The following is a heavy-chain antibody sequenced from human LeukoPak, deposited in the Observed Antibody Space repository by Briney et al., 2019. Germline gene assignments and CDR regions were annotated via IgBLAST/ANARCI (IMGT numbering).Heavy chain of an antibody. J-gene: IGHJ5*02. D-gene: IGHD3-10*01. Sequence: SETLSLTCTVAGYSISSGYDWVWIRQPPGKGLEWILSIDHSGRTYYNPSLNSRVTISVDTSKNQFSLKLASLTVADTAVYYCARHRYYYGPGNYGVTTWFDPWGPGTLVTVSS. V-gene: IGHV4-38-2*02. CDR3: ARHRYYYGPGNYGVTTWFDP. CDR2: IDHSGRT. CDR1: GYSISSGYD.